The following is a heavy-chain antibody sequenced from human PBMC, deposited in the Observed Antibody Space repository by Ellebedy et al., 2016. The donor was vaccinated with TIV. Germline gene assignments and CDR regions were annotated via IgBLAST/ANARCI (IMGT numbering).Heavy chain of an antibody. Sequence: SETLSLXCAVYGGSFSGYYWSWIRQPPGKGLEWIGEINHSGSTNYNPSLKSRVTISVDTSKNQFSLKLSSVTAADTAVYYCARIALEWGIYYYGMDVWGQGTTVTVSS. V-gene: IGHV4-34*01. J-gene: IGHJ6*02. CDR2: INHSGST. CDR3: ARIALEWGIYYYGMDV. CDR1: GGSFSGYY. D-gene: IGHD3-3*01.